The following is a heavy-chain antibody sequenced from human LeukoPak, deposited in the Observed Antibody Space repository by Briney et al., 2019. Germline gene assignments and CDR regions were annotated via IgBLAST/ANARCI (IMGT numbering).Heavy chain of an antibody. D-gene: IGHD5-18*01. CDR2: ISSSSSYI. CDR1: GFTFSSYS. V-gene: IGHV3-21*01. CDR3: ARDLGYSYDNAFDI. Sequence: GGPLRLSCAASGFTFSSYSMNWVRQAPGKGLEWVSSISSSSSYIYYADSVKGRFTISRDNAKNSLYLQMNSLRAEDTAVYYCARDLGYSYDNAFDIWGQGIMVTVSS. J-gene: IGHJ3*02.